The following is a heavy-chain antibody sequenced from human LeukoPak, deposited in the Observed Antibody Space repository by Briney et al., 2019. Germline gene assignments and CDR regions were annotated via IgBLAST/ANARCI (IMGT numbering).Heavy chain of an antibody. D-gene: IGHD2-21*01. J-gene: IGHJ5*02. CDR1: GGSFSGYY. CDR3: ARGLLWYWFDP. Sequence: SETLSLTCAVYGGSFSGYYWSWIRQPPGKGLEWIGEINHSGSTNYNPSLKSRVTISEDTSKNQFSLKLSSVTAADTAVYYCARGLLWYWFDPWGQGTLVTVSS. V-gene: IGHV4-34*01. CDR2: INHSGST.